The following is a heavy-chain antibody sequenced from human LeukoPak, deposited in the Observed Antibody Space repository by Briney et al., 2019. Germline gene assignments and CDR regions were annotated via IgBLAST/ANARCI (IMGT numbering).Heavy chain of an antibody. V-gene: IGHV3-21*01. J-gene: IGHJ4*02. CDR3: AGLWFGDRPPFDY. CDR2: ISSSSSYI. Sequence: GGSLRLSCAASGFTFSSYAMSWVRQAPGKGLEWVSSISSSSSYIYYADSLKGRFTISRDNAKNSLYLQMNSLRAEDTAVYYCAGLWFGDRPPFDYWGQGTLVTVSS. D-gene: IGHD3-10*01. CDR1: GFTFSSYA.